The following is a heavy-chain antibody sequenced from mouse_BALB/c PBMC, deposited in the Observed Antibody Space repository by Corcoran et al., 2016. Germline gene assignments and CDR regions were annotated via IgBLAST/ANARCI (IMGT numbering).Heavy chain of an antibody. CDR1: GYTLTDYN. CDR3: ARRGTGTRGYYFDY. D-gene: IGHD4-1*01. V-gene: IGHV1-18*01. Sequence: EVLLQQSGPELVKPGASVKIPCKASGYTLTDYNMDWVKQSHGKSLEWIGDINPNNGGTIYNQKFKGKATLTVDKSSSTAYMELRSLTSEDTAVYYCARRGTGTRGYYFDYWGQGTTLTVSS. J-gene: IGHJ2*01. CDR2: INPNNGGT.